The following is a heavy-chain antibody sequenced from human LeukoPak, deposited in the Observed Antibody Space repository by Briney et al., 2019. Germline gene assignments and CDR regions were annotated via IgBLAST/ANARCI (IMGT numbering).Heavy chain of an antibody. CDR3: ARETTYYYDSSGYPLGVFDY. Sequence: PGGSLRLSCAASGFTFSDYYMSWIRQAPGKGLEWVAVISYDGSNKYYADSVKGRFTISRDNSKNTLYLQMNSLRAEDTAVYYCARETTYYYDSSGYPLGVFDYWGQGTLVTVSS. D-gene: IGHD3-22*01. CDR1: GFTFSDYY. CDR2: ISYDGSNK. V-gene: IGHV3-30-3*01. J-gene: IGHJ4*02.